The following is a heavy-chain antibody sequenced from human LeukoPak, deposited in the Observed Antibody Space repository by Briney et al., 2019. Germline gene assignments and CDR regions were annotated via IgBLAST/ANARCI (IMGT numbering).Heavy chain of an antibody. J-gene: IGHJ4*02. CDR2: VVHSGST. CDR1: GGSISSNKW. V-gene: IGHV4-4*02. Sequence: SGTLSLTCAVSGGSISSNKWWSWLRQAPGKGLEWLGEVVHSGSTNYNPSLKSLVTISVDKSKNQFSLRLNSVTAADTAVYYCARRDYYDNSDDNYHSFEYWGQGTLVTVSS. D-gene: IGHD3-22*01. CDR3: ARRDYYDNSDDNYHSFEY.